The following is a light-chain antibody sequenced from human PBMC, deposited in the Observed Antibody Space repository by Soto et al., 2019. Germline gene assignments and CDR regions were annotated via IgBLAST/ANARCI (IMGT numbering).Light chain of an antibody. CDR2: DAS. CDR3: QQFSAYPWT. CDR1: QSIGGR. Sequence: DIHMTQSPSTLSASVGDRVTITCRASQSIGGRLAWYQQLPGKAPKLLIYDASTLERGVPSRFSASGSGTEFALTISSLQPDDFATYHCQQFSAYPWTFGQGTKVEIK. J-gene: IGKJ1*01. V-gene: IGKV1-5*01.